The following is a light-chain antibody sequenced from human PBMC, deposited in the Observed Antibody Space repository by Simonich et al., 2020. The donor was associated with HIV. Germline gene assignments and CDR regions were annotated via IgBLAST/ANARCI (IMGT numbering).Light chain of an antibody. Sequence: DIVMTQSPLSLPVTPGEPASISCRSSQSLLHSNGYNYLDWYLQKPGQSPQLLIYLGSNRASGVPDRFSGSGSGTDFTLTISCLQSEDFATYYCQQYYSYPPLFGGGTKVEIK. CDR1: QSLLHSNGYNY. CDR3: QQYYSYPPL. J-gene: IGKJ4*01. CDR2: LGS. V-gene: IGKV2-28*01.